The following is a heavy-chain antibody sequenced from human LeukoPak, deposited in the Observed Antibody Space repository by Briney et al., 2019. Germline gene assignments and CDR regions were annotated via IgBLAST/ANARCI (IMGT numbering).Heavy chain of an antibody. V-gene: IGHV4-59*01. J-gene: IGHJ4*02. D-gene: IGHD3-16*01. CDR1: GGSISTYY. CDR3: GRGGGGNDY. CDR2: IYYSGST. Sequence: PSETLSLTCTVSGGSISTYYWSWIRQPPGKGLEWIGYIYYSGSTNYNPSLKSRVTISVDTSKNQFSLKLSSVTAADTAVSYCGRGGGGNDYWGQGTLVTVSS.